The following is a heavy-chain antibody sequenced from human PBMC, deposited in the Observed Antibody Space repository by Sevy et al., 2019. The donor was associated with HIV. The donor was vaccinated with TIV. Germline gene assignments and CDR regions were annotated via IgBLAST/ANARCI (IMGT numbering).Heavy chain of an antibody. V-gene: IGHV2-5*01. CDR2: IYWNDDK. CDR1: GFSLSTSGVG. Sequence: SGPTLVKPTQTLTLTCTFSGFSLSTSGVGVGWIRQPPGKALEWLALIYWNDDKRYSPSLKSRLTITKDTSKNQVVLTMTKMDPVDTATYYCALTYYYDSSGYPFDYWGQGTLVTVSS. D-gene: IGHD3-22*01. CDR3: ALTYYYDSSGYPFDY. J-gene: IGHJ4*02.